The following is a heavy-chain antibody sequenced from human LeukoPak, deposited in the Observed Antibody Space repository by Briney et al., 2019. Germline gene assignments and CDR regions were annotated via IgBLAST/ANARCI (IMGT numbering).Heavy chain of an antibody. D-gene: IGHD1-26*01. Sequence: SETLSLTCSVSGGSISSYYWSWIRQPPGKGLEWIGYIYYSGSTNYNPSLKSRVTISVDASKNQFSLRLSSVTAADTAVYYCASGSYSFYYMDVWGKGTTVTVSS. CDR2: IYYSGST. CDR3: ASGSYSFYYMDV. V-gene: IGHV4-59*01. CDR1: GGSISSYY. J-gene: IGHJ6*03.